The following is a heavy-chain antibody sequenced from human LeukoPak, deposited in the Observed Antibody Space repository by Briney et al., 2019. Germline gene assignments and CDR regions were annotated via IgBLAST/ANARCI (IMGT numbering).Heavy chain of an antibody. CDR3: AREYGRWQQSGGYNFDY. CDR1: GGSFSGYY. J-gene: IGHJ4*02. CDR2: INHSGST. Sequence: SETLSLTCAVYGGSFSGYYWSWIRQPPGEGLQWIGEINHSGSTSYNSSLKSRVTISVDTSKSQFSLKLSSVTAADTAVYYCAREYGRWQQSGGYNFDYWGQETLVTVSS. D-gene: IGHD3-10*01. V-gene: IGHV4-34*01.